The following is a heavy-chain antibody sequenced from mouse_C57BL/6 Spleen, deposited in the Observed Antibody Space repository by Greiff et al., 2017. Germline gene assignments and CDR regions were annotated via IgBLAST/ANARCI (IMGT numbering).Heavy chain of an antibody. CDR3: ASPDGSSPDWFAY. CDR2: INPSSGYT. V-gene: IGHV1-4*01. Sequence: VQLQQPGAELARPGASVTMSCKASGYTFTSYTMHWVKQRPGQGLEWIGYINPSSGYTKYNQKFKDKATLTADKSASTAYMQLSSLTSEDSAVYYCASPDGSSPDWFAYWGQGTLVTVSA. J-gene: IGHJ3*01. D-gene: IGHD1-1*01. CDR1: GYTFTSYT.